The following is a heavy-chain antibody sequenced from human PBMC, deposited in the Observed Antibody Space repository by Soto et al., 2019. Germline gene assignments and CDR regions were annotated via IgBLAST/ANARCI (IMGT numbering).Heavy chain of an antibody. J-gene: IGHJ4*02. CDR2: ILPISGAA. CDR1: GVTFSNYR. Sequence: QVQLVQSGAEVKKPGSSVKVSCKLFGVTFSNYRISWVRQAPGQGLEWMGGILPISGAANYAQKFQGRVTITADESTSTAYRELSSLGAEDTAVYYCGRGGGKYYGSGNYAFDSWGQGTLVTVSS. CDR3: GRGGGKYYGSGNYAFDS. D-gene: IGHD3-10*01. V-gene: IGHV1-69*01.